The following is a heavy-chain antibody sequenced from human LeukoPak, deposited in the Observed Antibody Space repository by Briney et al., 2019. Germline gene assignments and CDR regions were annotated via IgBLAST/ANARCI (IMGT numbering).Heavy chain of an antibody. J-gene: IGHJ4*02. V-gene: IGHV4-4*07. Sequence: SESLSLTCTVSGGSISSYYWSWIRQPAGKGLEWIGRIYTSGSTNYNPSLKSRVTMSVDTSKNQFSLKLSSVTAADPAVYYCARARKDGSGSYYSDYWGQGTLVTVSS. CDR1: GGSISSYY. CDR3: ARARKDGSGSYYSDY. CDR2: IYTSGST. D-gene: IGHD3-10*01.